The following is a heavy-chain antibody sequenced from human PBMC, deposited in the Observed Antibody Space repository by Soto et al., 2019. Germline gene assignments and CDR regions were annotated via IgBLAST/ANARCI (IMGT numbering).Heavy chain of an antibody. Sequence: SETLSLTCTVSGGSISSYYWSWIRQPPGKGLEWIGYNYYSGSTNYNPSLKSRVTISVDTSKNQFSLKLSSVTAADTAVYYCARDPADTAMVTGYYYGMDVWGQGTTVTVSS. V-gene: IGHV4-59*01. D-gene: IGHD5-18*01. CDR1: GGSISSYY. CDR2: NYYSGST. J-gene: IGHJ6*02. CDR3: ARDPADTAMVTGYYYGMDV.